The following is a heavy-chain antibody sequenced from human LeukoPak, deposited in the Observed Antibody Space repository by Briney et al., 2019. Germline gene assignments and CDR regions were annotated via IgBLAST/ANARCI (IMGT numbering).Heavy chain of an antibody. Sequence: GASLRLSCAASGFTFSNYAMSWVRQAPGKGLEWVSYISSSGSTIYYADSVKGRFTISRDNAKNSLYLQMNSLRAEDTAVYYCARDGYCSSTSCRQYYYGMDVWGKGTTVTVSS. D-gene: IGHD2-2*03. CDR2: ISSSGSTI. J-gene: IGHJ6*04. CDR1: GFTFSNYA. CDR3: ARDGYCSSTSCRQYYYGMDV. V-gene: IGHV3-48*03.